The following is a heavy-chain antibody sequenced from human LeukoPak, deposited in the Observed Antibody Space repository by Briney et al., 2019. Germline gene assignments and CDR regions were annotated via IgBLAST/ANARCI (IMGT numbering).Heavy chain of an antibody. D-gene: IGHD2-15*01. CDR3: AKNGDRGAYCSGGTCYPYYYYYMDV. CDR2: ISTTGGTT. J-gene: IGHJ6*03. Sequence: GGSLRLSCAASGFTFSSYAMSWVRQAPGKGLEWVSAISTTGGTTYYADSVRGRFTISRDNSRNTLYLQMNSLRAEDTAIYYCAKNGDRGAYCSGGTCYPYYYYYMDVWGKGTTVTISS. V-gene: IGHV3-23*01. CDR1: GFTFSSYA.